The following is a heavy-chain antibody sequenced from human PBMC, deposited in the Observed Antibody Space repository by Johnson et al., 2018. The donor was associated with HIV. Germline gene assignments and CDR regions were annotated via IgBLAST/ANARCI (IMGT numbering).Heavy chain of an antibody. J-gene: IGHJ3*01. CDR2: ITNNGANT. Sequence: VQLVESGGGLVQPGGSLRLSSAASGFIFSQYAMHWVRQAPGKGLEYVSAITNNGANTYYADSVRGRFTISRDNSKNTLYLQMDDLRAEDMAVYYCAIPYYYDSGDYRWGQGTMVTVSS. D-gene: IGHD3-22*01. CDR3: AIPYYYDSGDYR. V-gene: IGHV3-64*07. CDR1: GFIFSQYA.